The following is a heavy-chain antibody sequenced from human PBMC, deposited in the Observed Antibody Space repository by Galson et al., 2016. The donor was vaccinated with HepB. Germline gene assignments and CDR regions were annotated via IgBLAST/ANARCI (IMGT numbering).Heavy chain of an antibody. J-gene: IGHJ4*02. CDR1: GYTFTSYD. Sequence: SVKVSCKASGYTFTSYDINWVRQTTGQGLEWMGWMNPNSGSTGYTPKFQGRVTMTRDTSISAAYMELGSLRSDDTAVYYCTRGNAASRFFDYWGQGTLVTVSS. CDR2: MNPNSGST. V-gene: IGHV1-8*01. D-gene: IGHD2-15*01. CDR3: TRGNAASRFFDY.